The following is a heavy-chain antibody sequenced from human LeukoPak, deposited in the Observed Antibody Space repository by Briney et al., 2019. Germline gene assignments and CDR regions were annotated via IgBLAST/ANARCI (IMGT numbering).Heavy chain of an antibody. CDR3: AGEVDYSRLRVSNY. Sequence: PSETLPLTCAVSGGSISSSNWWSWVRQPPGKGLEWIGEIYHSGSTNYNPSLKSRVTISVDKSKNQFSLKLSSVTAADTAVYYCAGEVDYSRLRVSNYWGQGTLVTVSS. J-gene: IGHJ4*02. V-gene: IGHV4-4*02. D-gene: IGHD4-11*01. CDR2: IYHSGST. CDR1: GGSISSSNW.